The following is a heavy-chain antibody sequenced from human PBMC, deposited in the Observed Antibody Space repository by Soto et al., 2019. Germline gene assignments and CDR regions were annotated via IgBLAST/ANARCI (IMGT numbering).Heavy chain of an antibody. CDR3: ARDRACIAAAGRTWIPGY. J-gene: IGHJ4*02. V-gene: IGHV1-18*01. D-gene: IGHD6-13*01. Sequence: QVQLVQSGAEVKKPGASVKVSCKASGYTFTSYGISWVRQAPGQGLEWMGWISAYNGNTNYAQKLQGRVTMTTDTYTSTAYMELRSLRSDDTAVYYCARDRACIAAAGRTWIPGYWGQGTLVTVSS. CDR1: GYTFTSYG. CDR2: ISAYNGNT.